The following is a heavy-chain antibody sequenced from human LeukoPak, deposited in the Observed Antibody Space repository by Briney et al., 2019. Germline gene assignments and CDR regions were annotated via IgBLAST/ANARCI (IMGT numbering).Heavy chain of an antibody. CDR2: INHSGST. J-gene: IGHJ4*02. Sequence: SETPSLTCAVYGGSFSGYYWSWIRQPPGKGLEWIGEINHSGSTNYNPSLKSRVTISVDTSKNQFSLKLSSVTAADTAVYYCARTIAVAGPDYWGQGTLVTVSS. D-gene: IGHD6-19*01. CDR1: GGSFSGYY. CDR3: ARTIAVAGPDY. V-gene: IGHV4-34*01.